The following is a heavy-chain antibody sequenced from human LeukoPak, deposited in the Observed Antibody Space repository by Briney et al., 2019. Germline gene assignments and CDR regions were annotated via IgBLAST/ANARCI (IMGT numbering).Heavy chain of an antibody. J-gene: IGHJ6*03. CDR1: GYTFTGYY. D-gene: IGHD6-13*01. CDR2: INPNSGGT. V-gene: IGHV1-2*02. Sequence: ASVKVSCKASGYTFTGYYMHWVRQAPGQGLEWMGWINPNSGGTNYAQKFQGRVTMTRDTSISTAYMELSRLRSDDTAVYYCARQLAMPYYYYMDVWGKGTMVTVSS. CDR3: ARQLAMPYYYYMDV.